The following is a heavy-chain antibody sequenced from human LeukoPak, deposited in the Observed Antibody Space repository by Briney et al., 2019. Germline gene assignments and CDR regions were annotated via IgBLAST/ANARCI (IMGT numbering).Heavy chain of an antibody. CDR1: GGTFSSYA. V-gene: IGHV1-69*04. J-gene: IGHJ4*02. CDR2: IIPILGIA. CDR3: ARDPGDCSSTSCPRRAFDY. D-gene: IGHD2-2*01. Sequence: SVKVSCKASGGTFSSYAISWVRQAPGQGLEWMGRIIPILGIANYAQKFQGRVTITADKSTSTAYMELSSLRSEDTAVYYCARDPGDCSSTSCPRRAFDYWGQGTLVTVSS.